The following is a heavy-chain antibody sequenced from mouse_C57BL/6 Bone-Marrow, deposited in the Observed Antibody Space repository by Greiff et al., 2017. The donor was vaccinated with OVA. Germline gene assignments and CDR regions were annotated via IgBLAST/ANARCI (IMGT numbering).Heavy chain of an antibody. Sequence: VQLKQPGAELVKPGASVKLSCKASGYTFTSYWMQWVKQRPGQGLEWIGEIDPSDSYTNYNQKFKGKATLTVDTSSSTAYMQLSSLTSEDSAVYYCARDPIYYYGSSYVGTTFDYWGQGTTLTVSS. J-gene: IGHJ2*01. CDR2: IDPSDSYT. CDR1: GYTFTSYW. V-gene: IGHV1-50*01. D-gene: IGHD1-1*01. CDR3: ARDPIYYYGSSYVGTTFDY.